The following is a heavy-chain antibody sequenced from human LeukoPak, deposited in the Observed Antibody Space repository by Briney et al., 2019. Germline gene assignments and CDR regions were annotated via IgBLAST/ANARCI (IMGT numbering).Heavy chain of an antibody. J-gene: IGHJ4*02. Sequence: ASVKVSCKASGYTFTSYGISWVRQAPGQGLEWMGWISAYNGNTNYAPKLQGRVTMTTDTSTSTAYMELRSLRSDDTAVYYCARYYDILTGYYPVDYWGQGTLVTVSS. CDR1: GYTFTSYG. CDR3: ARYYDILTGYYPVDY. CDR2: ISAYNGNT. D-gene: IGHD3-9*01. V-gene: IGHV1-18*01.